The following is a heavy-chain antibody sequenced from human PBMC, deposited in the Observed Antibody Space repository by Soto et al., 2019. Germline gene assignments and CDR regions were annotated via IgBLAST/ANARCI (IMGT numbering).Heavy chain of an antibody. V-gene: IGHV3-30*18. D-gene: IGHD3-22*01. CDR2: ISYDGSNK. CDR3: AKDGPKYYYDSSGYYNDY. Sequence: GGSLRLSCAASGFTFSSYGMHWVRQAPGKGLEWVAVISYDGSNKYYADSVKGRFTISRDNSKNTLYLQMNSLRAEDTAVYYCAKDGPKYYYDSSGYYNDYWGQGTLVTVSS. CDR1: GFTFSSYG. J-gene: IGHJ4*02.